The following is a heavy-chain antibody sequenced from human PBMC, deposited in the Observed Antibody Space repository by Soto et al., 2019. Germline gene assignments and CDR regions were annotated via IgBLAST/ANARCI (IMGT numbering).Heavy chain of an antibody. CDR3: ARHPLLWSGYHNWFDP. J-gene: IGHJ5*02. D-gene: IGHD3-3*01. V-gene: IGHV4-30-4*01. CDR2: IYYSGST. CDR1: GGSISSGDYY. Sequence: PSETLSLTCTVSGGSISSGDYYWSWIRQPPGKGLEWIGYIYYSGSTYYNPSLKSRVTISVDTSKNQFSLKLSSVTAADTAVYYCARHPLLWSGYHNWFDPWGQGTLVTVSS.